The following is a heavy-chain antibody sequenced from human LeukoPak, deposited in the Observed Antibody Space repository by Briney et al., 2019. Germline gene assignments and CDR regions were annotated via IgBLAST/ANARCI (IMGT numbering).Heavy chain of an antibody. V-gene: IGHV3-23*01. CDR2: ISGSGGST. J-gene: IGHJ4*02. CDR3: AKDGGLGYCSSTSCYTFDY. Sequence: PGGSLRLSCAASGFTFSSYAMSWVRQAPGKGLEWVSAISGSGGSTYYADSVKGRFTISRDNSKNTLYLQMNSLRAEDTAVYYCAKDGGLGYCSSTSCYTFDYWGQGTLVTVSS. CDR1: GFTFSSYA. D-gene: IGHD2-2*02.